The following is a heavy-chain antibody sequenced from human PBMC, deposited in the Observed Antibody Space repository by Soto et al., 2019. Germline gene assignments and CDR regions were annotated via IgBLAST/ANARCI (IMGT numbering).Heavy chain of an antibody. Sequence: EVQLVESGGGLVQPGGSLRLSCAASGFTFSSYWMHWVRQAPGKGLVWVSRINSDGSSTSYADSVTGRFTISRDNAKNTLYVQMNSLRAEDTAVYYWARLGGPRGVTYYYSYGMYLWGQGTTVTVAS. V-gene: IGHV3-74*01. D-gene: IGHD2-21*02. CDR3: ARLGGPRGVTYYYSYGMYL. CDR2: INSDGSST. CDR1: GFTFSSYW. J-gene: IGHJ6*02.